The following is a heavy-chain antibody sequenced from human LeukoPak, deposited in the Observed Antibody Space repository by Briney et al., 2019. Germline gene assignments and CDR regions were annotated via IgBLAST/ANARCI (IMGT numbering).Heavy chain of an antibody. J-gene: IGHJ4*02. CDR2: IYENGGTT. CDR1: GFTFRSHA. Sequence: GGSLRLSCVGSGFTFRSHAMSRVRQAPEKGLEFVSGIYENGGTTYYADSVKGRFSISRDNSKNTLYLQMDSLRGEDTAVYYCAKDFRIGYSAHFDYWGQGALVTVTS. V-gene: IGHV3-23*01. D-gene: IGHD2-21*01. CDR3: AKDFRIGYSAHFDY.